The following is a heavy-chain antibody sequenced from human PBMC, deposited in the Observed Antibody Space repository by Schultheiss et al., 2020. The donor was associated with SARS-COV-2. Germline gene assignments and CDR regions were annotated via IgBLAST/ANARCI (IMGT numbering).Heavy chain of an antibody. J-gene: IGHJ6*03. D-gene: IGHD3-3*01. Sequence: TLSLTCTVSGGSISSSSYYWGWIRQPPGKGLEWIGSIYHSGSTYYNPSLKSRVTISVDTSKNQFSLKLSSVTAADTAVYYCARRHDFWSGSGYYYMDVWGKGTTVTVSS. CDR3: ARRHDFWSGSGYYYMDV. V-gene: IGHV4-39*01. CDR2: IYHSGST. CDR1: GGSISSSSYY.